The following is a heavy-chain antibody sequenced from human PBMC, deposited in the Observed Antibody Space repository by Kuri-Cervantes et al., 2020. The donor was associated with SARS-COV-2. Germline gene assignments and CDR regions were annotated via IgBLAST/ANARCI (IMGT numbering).Heavy chain of an antibody. CDR3: ARFSVGAKAKFDY. CDR1: GGSFSGYY. D-gene: IGHD1-26*01. V-gene: IGHV4-34*01. CDR2: INHGGST. J-gene: IGHJ4*02. Sequence: SETLSLTCAVYGGSFSGYYWSWIRQPPGKGLEWIGEINHGGSTNYNPSLKSRVTISVDTSKNQFSLKLSSVTAADTAVYYCARFSVGAKAKFDYWGQGTLVTVSS.